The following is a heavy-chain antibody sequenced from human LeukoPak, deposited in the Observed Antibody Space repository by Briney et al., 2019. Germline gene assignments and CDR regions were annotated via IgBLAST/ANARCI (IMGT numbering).Heavy chain of an antibody. CDR1: GGSFSGYY. CDR2: INHSGST. Sequence: SETLSLTCAVYGGSFSGYYWSWIRQPPGKGLEWIGEINHSGSTNYNPSLKSRVTISVDTSKNQFSLKLSSVPAADTAVYYCARGGAYYDSSGYYPPHYYFDYWGQGTLVTVSS. D-gene: IGHD3-22*01. V-gene: IGHV4-34*01. CDR3: ARGGAYYDSSGYYPPHYYFDY. J-gene: IGHJ4*02.